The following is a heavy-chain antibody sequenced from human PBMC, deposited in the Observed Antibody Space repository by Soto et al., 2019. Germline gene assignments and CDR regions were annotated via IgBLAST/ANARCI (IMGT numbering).Heavy chain of an antibody. V-gene: IGHV3-30*18. J-gene: IGHJ4*02. Sequence: QVQLVESGGGVVQPGKSXRLSCAGSGFTFSSYGMDWVRQAPGKGLEWVAVISYDGSNKYYADSVKGRFTISRDNSKNTLYLQMSSLRADDTAVYYCAKDRMGAGVRGYFDYWGQGTLVTVSS. D-gene: IGHD3-10*01. CDR1: GFTFSSYG. CDR3: AKDRMGAGVRGYFDY. CDR2: ISYDGSNK.